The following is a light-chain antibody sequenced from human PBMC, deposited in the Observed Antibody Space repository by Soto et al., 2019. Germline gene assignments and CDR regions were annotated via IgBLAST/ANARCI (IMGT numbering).Light chain of an antibody. J-gene: IGKJ4*01. V-gene: IGKV3-11*01. CDR3: QQRSSSWLT. CDR1: ESVSNY. Sequence: EIVLTQSPATLSLSPGERATLSCRASESVSNYLAWYQQKPGQAPRLLIYDASNRATGIPTRFSGSGSGTDFTLTISSLEPEDFEVYFCQQRSSSWLTFGGGTRVEIK. CDR2: DAS.